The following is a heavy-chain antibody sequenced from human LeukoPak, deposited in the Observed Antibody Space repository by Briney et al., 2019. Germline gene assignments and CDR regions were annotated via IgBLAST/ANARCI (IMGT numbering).Heavy chain of an antibody. V-gene: IGHV3-21*01. J-gene: IGHJ4*02. CDR3: APTPGLQVAL. CDR1: GFPFRSYN. D-gene: IGHD2-15*01. CDR2: ISSSSSYI. Sequence: GGSLRLSCAASGFPFRSYNMNWVRQAPGKGLEWVSTISSSSSYIYYADSVKGRFTISRDNAKNSLYLQMNSLRAEDTAVYYCAPTPGLQVALWGQGTLVTVSS.